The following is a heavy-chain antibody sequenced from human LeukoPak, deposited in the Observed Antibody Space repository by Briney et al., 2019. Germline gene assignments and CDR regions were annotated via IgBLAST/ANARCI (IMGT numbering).Heavy chain of an antibody. J-gene: IGHJ5*02. Sequence: PSETLSLTCTVSGGSISNSSYYWGWIRQPPGKGLEWIGSIYYSGSTYYNPSLKSRVTISVDTSKNQFSLKLSSVTAADTALYYCARPGGGSWKWFGPWGQGTLVTVSS. CDR1: GGSISNSSYY. CDR3: ARPGGGSWKWFGP. D-gene: IGHD3-16*01. CDR2: IYYSGST. V-gene: IGHV4-39*01.